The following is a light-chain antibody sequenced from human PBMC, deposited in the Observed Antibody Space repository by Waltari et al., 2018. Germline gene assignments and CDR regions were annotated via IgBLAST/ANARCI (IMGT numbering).Light chain of an antibody. CDR1: HSISSW. Sequence: DIQMTQSPSTLSASVGDRVTITCRASHSISSWLAWYQQKPGKAPKLLIYKASSLESGVPSRFSGSGSGTEFTLTISSLQPDDFATYYCQQYRGFQFGQGTKVEIK. J-gene: IGKJ1*01. CDR3: QQYRGFQ. V-gene: IGKV1-5*03. CDR2: KAS.